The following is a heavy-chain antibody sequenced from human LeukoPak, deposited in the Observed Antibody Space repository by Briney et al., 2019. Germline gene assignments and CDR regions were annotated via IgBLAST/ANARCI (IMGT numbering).Heavy chain of an antibody. CDR3: ARDLGEVRGVIIIHYYYYYMDV. CDR1: GFTFSSYS. Sequence: GGSLRLSCAASGFTFSSYSMNWVRQAPGKGLEWVSSISSSSSYIYYADSVKGRFTISRDNAKNSLYLQMNSLGAEDTAVYYCARDLGEVRGVIIIHYYYYYMDVWGKGTTVTVSS. V-gene: IGHV3-21*01. D-gene: IGHD3-10*01. CDR2: ISSSSSYI. J-gene: IGHJ6*03.